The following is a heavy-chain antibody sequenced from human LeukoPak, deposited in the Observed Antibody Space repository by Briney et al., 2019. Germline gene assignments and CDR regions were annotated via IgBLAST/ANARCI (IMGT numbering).Heavy chain of an antibody. J-gene: IGHJ4*02. Sequence: ASVKVSCKASGYTFTSYYMHWVRQAPGQGLEWMGWINPNSGGTYYAQKFQGRVTMTRDTSISTAYMELSRLRSDDTAMYYCARDQWLTGSTFSASDYWGQGTLVTVSS. CDR1: GYTFTSYY. V-gene: IGHV1-2*02. D-gene: IGHD6-19*01. CDR3: ARDQWLTGSTFSASDY. CDR2: INPNSGGT.